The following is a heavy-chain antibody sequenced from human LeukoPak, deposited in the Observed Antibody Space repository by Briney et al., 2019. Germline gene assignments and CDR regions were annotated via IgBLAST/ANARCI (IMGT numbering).Heavy chain of an antibody. D-gene: IGHD6-13*01. CDR2: IKWNGGST. CDR3: AREGDSSSWYHFDY. V-gene: IGHV3-20*04. CDR1: GFKFDDYG. Sequence: GGSLRLSCVASGFKFDDYGMSWVRQAPGKGLEWVSGIKWNGGSTGYADSVKGRFTISRDNAKNSLYLQMNSLRAEDTAVYYCAREGDSSSWYHFDYWGQGTLVTVSS. J-gene: IGHJ4*02.